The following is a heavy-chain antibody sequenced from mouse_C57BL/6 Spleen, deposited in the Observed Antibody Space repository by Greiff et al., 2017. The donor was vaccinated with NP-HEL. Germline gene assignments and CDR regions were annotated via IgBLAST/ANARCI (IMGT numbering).Heavy chain of an antibody. CDR1: GFTFTDYY. Sequence: EVKLVESGGGLVQPGGSLSLPCAASGFTFTDYYMSWVRQPPGKALEWLGFIRNKANGYTTEYSASVKGRFTISRDNSQSILYLQMNALRAEDSATYYCAGYEDDPAMDYWGQGTSVTVSS. CDR3: AGYEDDPAMDY. CDR2: IRNKANGYTT. V-gene: IGHV7-3*01. J-gene: IGHJ4*01.